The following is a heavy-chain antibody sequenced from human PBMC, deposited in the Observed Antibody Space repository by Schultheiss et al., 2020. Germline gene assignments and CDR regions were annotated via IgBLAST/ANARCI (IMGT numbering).Heavy chain of an antibody. CDR2: ISYDGSNK. V-gene: IGHV3-30*18. CDR1: GFTFSSYG. D-gene: IGHD1-7*01. J-gene: IGHJ4*02. Sequence: GGSLRLSCAASGFTFSSYGMHWVRQAPGKGLEWVAVISYDGSNKYYADSVKGRFTISRDNSKNTLYLQMNSLRAEDTALYYCAKDGRPGTTYHFDYWGQGTLVTFSS. CDR3: AKDGRPGTTYHFDY.